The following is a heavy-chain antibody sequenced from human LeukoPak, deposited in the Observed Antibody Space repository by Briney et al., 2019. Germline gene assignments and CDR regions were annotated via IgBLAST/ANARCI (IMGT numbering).Heavy chain of an antibody. V-gene: IGHV4-4*07. D-gene: IGHD1-7*01. J-gene: IGHJ4*02. CDR2: IYTSGSI. Sequence: SETLSLTCTVSGGXISGYHWNWIRQPAGKGLEWIGRIYTSGSIDYSPSLKSRVTMSVDRSKNQFSLKLTFVTAADTAVYYCARDFNWNYGGGFDYWGQGMLVTVSS. CDR3: ARDFNWNYGGGFDY. CDR1: GGXISGYH.